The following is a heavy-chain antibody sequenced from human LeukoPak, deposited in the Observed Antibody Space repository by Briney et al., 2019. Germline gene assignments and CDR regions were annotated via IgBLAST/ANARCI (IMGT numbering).Heavy chain of an antibody. Sequence: PGASLRLSCAASGFTFSSYWMTWFRQAPGKGLEWVANINEDGSGKYYVDSVKGRFTISRDNAKNSLNLQMISLRAEDTAVYYCARDSSRDSGSSNDCWGQGTLVTVSS. D-gene: IGHD3-10*01. CDR2: INEDGSGK. J-gene: IGHJ4*02. V-gene: IGHV3-7*04. CDR3: ARDSSRDSGSSNDC. CDR1: GFTFSSYW.